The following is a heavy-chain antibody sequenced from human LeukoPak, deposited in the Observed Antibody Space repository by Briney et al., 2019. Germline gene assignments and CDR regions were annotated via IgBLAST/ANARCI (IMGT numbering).Heavy chain of an antibody. J-gene: IGHJ5*02. D-gene: IGHD6-13*01. V-gene: IGHV3-33*01. CDR2: IWYDGSNK. CDR1: GFTFSSYG. Sequence: GRSLRLSCAASGFTFSSYGMHWVRQAPGKGLEWVAVIWYDGSNKYYADSVKGRFTISRDNSKNTLHLQMNSLRAEDTAVYYCARDNSSWFDPWGQGTLVTVSS. CDR3: ARDNSSWFDP.